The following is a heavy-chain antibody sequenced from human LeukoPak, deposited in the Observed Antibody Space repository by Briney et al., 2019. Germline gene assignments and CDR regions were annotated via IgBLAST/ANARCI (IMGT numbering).Heavy chain of an antibody. Sequence: KPSETLSLICTVSGASVTTSYWSSIRQPAGKGLEWIGRIYSSGTTNYNLSLRGRVTMSLDTSRNQVSLKLSSVVAADMAVYYCARDYDKAFDYWGQGTLVTVSS. CDR2: IYSSGTT. CDR3: ARDYDKAFDY. D-gene: IGHD3-16*01. CDR1: GASVTTSY. J-gene: IGHJ4*02. V-gene: IGHV4-4*07.